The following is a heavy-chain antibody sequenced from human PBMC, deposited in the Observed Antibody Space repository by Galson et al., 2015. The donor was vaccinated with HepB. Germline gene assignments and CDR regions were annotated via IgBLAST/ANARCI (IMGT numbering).Heavy chain of an antibody. J-gene: IGHJ4*02. CDR1: GYTFTSYA. CDR2: INTNTGNP. CDR3: ARERSEGLKWELRDEFDY. D-gene: IGHD1-26*01. V-gene: IGHV7-4-1*02. Sequence: SVKVSCKASGYTFTSYAMNWVRQAPGQGLEWMGWINTNTGNPTYAQGFTGRFVFSLDTSVSTAYLQISSLKAEDTAVYYCARERSEGLKWELRDEFDYWGQGTLVTVSS.